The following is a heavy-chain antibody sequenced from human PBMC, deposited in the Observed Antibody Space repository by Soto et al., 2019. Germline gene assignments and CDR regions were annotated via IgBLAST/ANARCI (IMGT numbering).Heavy chain of an antibody. V-gene: IGHV4-4*07. CDR2: IYTSGSS. Sequence: QVQLQESGPGLVKPSETLSLTCTVSGGSISRYYWSWIRQPAGKGLEWIGRIYTSGSSNYSPSLKSLVNTSVDTSKNQFYLKLSSVTAADTAVYYCARVGYINGMDVWGQGTTVTVSS. J-gene: IGHJ6*02. CDR3: ARVGYINGMDV. D-gene: IGHD6-13*01. CDR1: GGSISRYY.